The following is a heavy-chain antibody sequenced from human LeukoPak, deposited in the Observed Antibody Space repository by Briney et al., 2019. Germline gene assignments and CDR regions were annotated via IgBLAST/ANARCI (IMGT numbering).Heavy chain of an antibody. Sequence: GGSLRLSCAASGFTFSNSAMSWVRQAPGKGLEWVSTLSGSGITTYYADSVKGRFTISRDNSKNTLYLQMNSLRAEDTAVYYCAKGNYSSGWSYFDYWGHGTLVTVSS. CDR3: AKGNYSSGWSYFDY. V-gene: IGHV3-23*01. CDR2: LSGSGITT. CDR1: GFTFSNSA. J-gene: IGHJ4*01. D-gene: IGHD6-19*01.